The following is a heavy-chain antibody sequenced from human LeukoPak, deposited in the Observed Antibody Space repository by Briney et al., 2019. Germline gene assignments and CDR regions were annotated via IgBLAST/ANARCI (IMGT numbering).Heavy chain of an antibody. CDR3: AREIRGYSYFDY. Sequence: GGSLRLPCAASGFAFSDYYMNWIRQAPGKGLEWVSYISSSSSTIYYADSVKGRFTISRDNAKNSLYLQMNSLRAEDTAVYYCAREIRGYSYFDYWGQGTLVTVSS. V-gene: IGHV3-11*01. D-gene: IGHD1-26*01. CDR2: ISSSSSTI. CDR1: GFAFSDYY. J-gene: IGHJ4*02.